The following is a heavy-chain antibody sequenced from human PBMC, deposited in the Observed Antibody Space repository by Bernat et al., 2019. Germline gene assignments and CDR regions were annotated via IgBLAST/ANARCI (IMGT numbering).Heavy chain of an antibody. J-gene: IGHJ3*02. V-gene: IGHV3-49*05. CDR3: TSYSYRSRLWKAFDI. CDR1: GFTFGDYA. D-gene: IGHD6-13*01. Sequence: EVQLVESGGGLVKPGRSLRLSCTASGFTFGDYAMSWFRQAPGKGLEWVGLIRSKAYGGTTEYAASVKGRFTISRDESKSIAYLQMNSLKTEDTAVYYRTSYSYRSRLWKAFDIWRQGTMVTVSS. CDR2: IRSKAYGGTT.